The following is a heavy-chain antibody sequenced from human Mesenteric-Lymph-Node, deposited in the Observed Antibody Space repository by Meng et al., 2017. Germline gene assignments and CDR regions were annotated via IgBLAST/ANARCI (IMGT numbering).Heavy chain of an antibody. J-gene: IGHJ4*02. CDR2: ISHDGSNK. D-gene: IGHD5-18*01. CDR3: AGGYSYGDY. V-gene: IGHV3-30*03. Sequence: QGQRVESGGGVVQPGRALRLSCAASGFAFSSYGRHWVRQAPGKGLEWVALISHDGSNKYYADSVKGRFTVSRDNSKNTLYLQMNSQTTEDTAVYYCAGGYSYGDYWGQGTLVTVSS. CDR1: GFAFSSYG.